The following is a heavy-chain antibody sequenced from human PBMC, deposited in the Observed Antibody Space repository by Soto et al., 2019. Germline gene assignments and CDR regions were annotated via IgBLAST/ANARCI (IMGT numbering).Heavy chain of an antibody. V-gene: IGHV1-69*12. CDR1: GGTFSNYA. CDR2: LIPIFGTP. CDR3: ASQLTGDSYYYGMDV. D-gene: IGHD7-27*01. Sequence: QVQLVQSGAEVKKPGSSVKVSCKASGGTFSNYAISWVRQAPGQGLEWMGGLIPIFGTPDYAQKFQGRVTITADGSTRTAYMELSSLRSEDTAVYYCASQLTGDSYYYGMDVWGQGTTVTVSS. J-gene: IGHJ6*02.